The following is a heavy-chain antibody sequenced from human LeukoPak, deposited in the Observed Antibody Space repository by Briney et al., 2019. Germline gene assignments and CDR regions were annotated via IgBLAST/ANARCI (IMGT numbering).Heavy chain of an antibody. D-gene: IGHD6-6*01. V-gene: IGHV3-48*01. Sequence: GGSLRLSCEGSGFSLSAYNMNWVRQAPGKGLESVSYISSSSATIFYADSVKGRFTISRDNAKNSLYLQMNSLRPEDTAVYFCTRDRHVPGLYYYYMDVWGKGTTVTVSS. CDR3: TRDRHVPGLYYYYMDV. CDR1: GFSLSAYN. J-gene: IGHJ6*03. CDR2: ISSSSATI.